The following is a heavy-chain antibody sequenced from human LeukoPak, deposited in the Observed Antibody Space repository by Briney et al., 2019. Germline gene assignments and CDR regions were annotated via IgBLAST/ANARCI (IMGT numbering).Heavy chain of an antibody. CDR1: GFTFSSYA. J-gene: IGHJ4*02. V-gene: IGHV3-23*01. D-gene: IGHD6-19*01. CDR3: AIAGNQWLAEIEY. Sequence: PGGSLRLSCAASGFTFSSYAMSWVRQPPGKGLEWVAGIISSGDSTYYANSMQGRFTISRDNSKDTLYLQMNSLRAEDTALYYYAIAGNQWLAEIEYWGQGTLVTVSS. CDR2: IISSGDST.